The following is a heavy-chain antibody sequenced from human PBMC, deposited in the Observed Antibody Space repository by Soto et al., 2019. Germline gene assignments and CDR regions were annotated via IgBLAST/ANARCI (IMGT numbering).Heavy chain of an antibody. V-gene: IGHV1-69*01. Sequence: SVNVSFKASGCTFSSYAISWVRQAPGQGLEWMGGIIPIFGTANYEQKFQGRITITADESTSTAYMELSSLRSEDTAVYYCASQVMTFGGVIGKPFDYWGQ. D-gene: IGHD3-16*01. CDR2: IIPIFGTA. J-gene: IGHJ4*02. CDR1: GCTFSSYA. CDR3: ASQVMTFGGVIGKPFDY.